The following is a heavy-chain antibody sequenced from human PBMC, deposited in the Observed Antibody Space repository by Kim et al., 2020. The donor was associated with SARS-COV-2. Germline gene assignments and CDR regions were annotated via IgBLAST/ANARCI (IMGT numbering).Heavy chain of an antibody. CDR3: ARVTYSSSSPFDY. D-gene: IGHD6-6*01. V-gene: IGHV1-2*02. Sequence: YAQKFQGRVTMTRDTSISKAYMELSRLRSDDTAVYYCARVTYSSSSPFDYWGQGTLVTVSS. J-gene: IGHJ4*02.